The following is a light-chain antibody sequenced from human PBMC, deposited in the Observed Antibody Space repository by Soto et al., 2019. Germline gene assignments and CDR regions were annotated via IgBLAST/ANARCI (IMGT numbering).Light chain of an antibody. V-gene: IGKV3-15*01. J-gene: IGKJ1*01. Sequence: EIVMTQSPATLSVSPGEGATLSCRASQGIGSTLAWYQQKPGQTPRLLIYGASTRATGVPARFSGSGSGTDFTLTINSLQSEDFAVYYCQQYGSSPWTFGQGTKVEIK. CDR2: GAS. CDR3: QQYGSSPWT. CDR1: QGIGST.